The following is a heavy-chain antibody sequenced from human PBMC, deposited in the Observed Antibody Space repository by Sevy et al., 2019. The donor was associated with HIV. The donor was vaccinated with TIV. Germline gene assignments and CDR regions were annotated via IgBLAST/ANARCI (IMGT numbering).Heavy chain of an antibody. Sequence: EFLRLSCETSGFIFTDYWMSWVRQIPGKGLEWVATIKQDQSEKYYVDSVKGRFAISRDSDKKSVSLQMNGLRAEDTALYFCAREVGGYNWRPYYFDSWGQGTLVTVSS. CDR1: GFIFTDYW. D-gene: IGHD1-20*01. V-gene: IGHV3-7*01. CDR3: AREVGGYNWRPYYFDS. J-gene: IGHJ4*02. CDR2: IKQDQSEK.